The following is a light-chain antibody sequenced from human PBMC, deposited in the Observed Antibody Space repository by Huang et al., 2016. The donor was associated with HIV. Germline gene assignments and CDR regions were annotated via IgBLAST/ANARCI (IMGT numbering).Light chain of an antibody. V-gene: IGKV1-17*03. CDR1: QGIHTD. J-gene: IGKJ1*01. CDR2: PAS. Sequence: DIQMTQSPSAISASVGDTVTISCRASQGIHTDLGWLQQRPGQGPRHLIYPASSLQSGARSKFSGRGSGTEFTLTISSLQPEDFATYYGLQHDTFPWTVGQGTRVEIK. CDR3: LQHDTFPWT.